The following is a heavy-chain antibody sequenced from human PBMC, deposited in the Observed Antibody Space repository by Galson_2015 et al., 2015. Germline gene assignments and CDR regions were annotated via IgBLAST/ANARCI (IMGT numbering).Heavy chain of an antibody. CDR2: ISYDGSNK. J-gene: IGHJ4*02. D-gene: IGHD3-16*01. V-gene: IGHV3-30*01. CDR1: GFTFSSYA. Sequence: SLRLSCAASGFTFSSYAMHWVRQAPGKGLEWVAVISYDGSNKYYADSVKGRFTISRDNSKNTLYLQMNSLRAEDTAVYYCAGDKSRRRFHLGETLDYWGQGTLVTVSS. CDR3: AGDKSRRRFHLGETLDY.